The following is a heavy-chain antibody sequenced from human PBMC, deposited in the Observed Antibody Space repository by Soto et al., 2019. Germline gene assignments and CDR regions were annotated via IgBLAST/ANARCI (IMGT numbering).Heavy chain of an antibody. Sequence: PGGSLRLSCAASGFTFSSYAMSWVRQAPGKGLEWVSAISGSGGSTYYADSVKGRFTISRDNSKNTLYLQMNSLRAEDTAVYYCAKVTGDSYGPLSIRWSYYFDYWGQGTLVTVYS. J-gene: IGHJ4*02. V-gene: IGHV3-23*01. D-gene: IGHD5-18*01. CDR1: GFTFSSYA. CDR2: ISGSGGST. CDR3: AKVTGDSYGPLSIRWSYYFDY.